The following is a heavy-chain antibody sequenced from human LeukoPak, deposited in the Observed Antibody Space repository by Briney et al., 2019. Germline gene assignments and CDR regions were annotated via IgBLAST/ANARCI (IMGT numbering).Heavy chain of an antibody. CDR2: ISGSGGST. CDR3: AKGGYYDFWSGYCFDY. J-gene: IGHJ4*02. D-gene: IGHD3-3*01. V-gene: IGHV3-23*01. Sequence: GGSLRLSCAASGFTFSSYAMSWVRQAPGKGLEWVSAISGSGGSTYYADSVKGRFTISRDNSKNTLYLQMNSLRAEDTAVYYCAKGGYYDFWSGYCFDYWGQGTLVTVSS. CDR1: GFTFSSYA.